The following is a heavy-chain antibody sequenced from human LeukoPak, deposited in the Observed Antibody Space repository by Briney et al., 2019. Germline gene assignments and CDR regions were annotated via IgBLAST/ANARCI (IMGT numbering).Heavy chain of an antibody. D-gene: IGHD2-15*01. J-gene: IGHJ4*02. Sequence: SETLSLTCAVYGGSFSGYHWSWIRQPPGEGLEWIGEIGQSGSTNDNPSLKSRVSISLDTSKNQFSLKLKSMTAADTAVYYCARVRGYYIDYWSQGTLVTVSS. CDR3: ARVRGYYIDY. CDR2: IGQSGST. CDR1: GGSFSGYH. V-gene: IGHV4-34*01.